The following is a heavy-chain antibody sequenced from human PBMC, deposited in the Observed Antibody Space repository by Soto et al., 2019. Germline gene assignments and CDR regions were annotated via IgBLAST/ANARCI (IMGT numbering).Heavy chain of an antibody. V-gene: IGHV4-59*12. Sequence: TSETLSLTCTVSGGSITSYYWSWIRQPPGKGLEWIGNIYYRGNTKYNPSLKSRITISVDTSKNQFALKLSSVTAADTAVYYCARALYGWGVLDVWGQGTTVTVSS. D-gene: IGHD3-16*01. CDR3: ARALYGWGVLDV. J-gene: IGHJ6*02. CDR1: GGSITSYY. CDR2: IYYRGNT.